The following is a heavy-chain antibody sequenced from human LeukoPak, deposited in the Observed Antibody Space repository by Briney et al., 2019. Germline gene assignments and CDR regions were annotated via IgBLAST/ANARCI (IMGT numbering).Heavy chain of an antibody. CDR1: GGSFSGYY. CDR2: INHSGST. D-gene: IGHD6-19*01. J-gene: IGHJ4*02. CDR3: ARCPYSSGWYRCYFDY. Sequence: SSETLSLTCAVYGGSFSGYYWSWIRQPPGKGLEWIGEINHSGSTNYNPSLKSRVTISVDTSKNQFSLKLSSVTAADTAVYYCARCPYSSGWYRCYFDYWGQGTLVTVSS. V-gene: IGHV4-34*01.